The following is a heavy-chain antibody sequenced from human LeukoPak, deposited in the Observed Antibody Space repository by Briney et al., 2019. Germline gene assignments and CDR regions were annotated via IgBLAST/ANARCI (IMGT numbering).Heavy chain of an antibody. Sequence: PGESLRLSCAASGFIFSDHFMTWIRQAPGKGPEWISYISGSGATYYADSVRGRFTISRDNAQNSLWLHMNSLRAEDTAVYYCARDPMYNGGNSGAFDLWGQGTVVTVSA. CDR1: GFIFSDHF. J-gene: IGHJ3*01. CDR3: ARDPMYNGGNSGAFDL. CDR2: ISGSGAT. V-gene: IGHV3-11*01. D-gene: IGHD4-23*01.